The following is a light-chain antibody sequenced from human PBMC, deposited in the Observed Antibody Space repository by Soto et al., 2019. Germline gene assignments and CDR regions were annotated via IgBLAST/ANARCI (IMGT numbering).Light chain of an antibody. CDR2: NDN. Sequence: QSVLTQPPSASGTPGQRVTISCSGSSSNISSTSVNWYQQLPGTAPKLLIYNDNQWPSGVPDRFSGSRSGTSASLAISGLQSEDEADYYCAAWDVSLNGFYVFGSGTKVTVL. V-gene: IGLV1-44*01. CDR1: SSNISSTS. CDR3: AAWDVSLNGFYV. J-gene: IGLJ1*01.